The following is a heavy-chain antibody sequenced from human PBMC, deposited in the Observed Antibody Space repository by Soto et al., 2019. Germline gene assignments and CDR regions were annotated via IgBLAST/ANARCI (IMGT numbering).Heavy chain of an antibody. D-gene: IGHD6-13*01. Sequence: PSETLSLTCTVSCGSISSGDYYWSWIRQPPGKGLEWIGYIYYSGSTYYNPSLKSRVTISVDTSKNQFSLKLSSVTAADTAVYYCARGAGVAAAGTTNWFDPWGQGTLVTVSS. CDR3: ARGAGVAAAGTTNWFDP. J-gene: IGHJ5*02. CDR2: IYYSGST. CDR1: CGSISSGDYY. V-gene: IGHV4-30-4*01.